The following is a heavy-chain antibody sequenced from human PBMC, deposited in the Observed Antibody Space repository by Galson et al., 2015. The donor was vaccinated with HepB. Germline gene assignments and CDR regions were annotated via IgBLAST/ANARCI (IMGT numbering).Heavy chain of an antibody. CDR2: ISSSGSYI. CDR3: ARDELGDGFGDC. CDR1: GFTFSRYS. Sequence: SLRLSCAASGFTFSRYSMNWVRQAPGKGLEWVSFISSSGSYISYADSLKGRFTISRDNAKNSVYLQMNGLRAEDTAVYYCARDELGDGFGDCWGQGTLVTVSS. D-gene: IGHD3-10*01. V-gene: IGHV3-21*01. J-gene: IGHJ4*02.